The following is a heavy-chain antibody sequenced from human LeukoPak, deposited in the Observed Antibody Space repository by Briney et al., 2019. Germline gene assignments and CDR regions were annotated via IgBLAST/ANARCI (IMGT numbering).Heavy chain of an antibody. D-gene: IGHD6-19*01. CDR2: IYASGRT. Sequence: SQTLSLTSTLSVGSTSSGSYYWTSIRQPAGEGLEWIGRIYASGRTNYNPSLKSRVTISVDTSKNQFSLNLTSVAAADTAVYDCARESALAADYWGQGTLVTVSS. CDR3: ARESALAADY. J-gene: IGHJ4*02. V-gene: IGHV4-61*02. CDR1: VGSTSSGSYY.